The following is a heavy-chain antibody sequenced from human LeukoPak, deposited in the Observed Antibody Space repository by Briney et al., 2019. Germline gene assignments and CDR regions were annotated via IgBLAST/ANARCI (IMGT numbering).Heavy chain of an antibody. Sequence: GASVKVSCKASGGTFSSYAISWVRQAPGQGLEWMGGIIPIFGTANYAQKFQGRVTITADESTSTAYMELSSLRSEDTAVYYCARVSGSIVARSAWFDSWGQGTLVTVSS. CDR1: GGTFSSYA. V-gene: IGHV1-69*13. D-gene: IGHD6-6*01. CDR3: ARVSGSIVARSAWFDS. CDR2: IIPIFGTA. J-gene: IGHJ5*01.